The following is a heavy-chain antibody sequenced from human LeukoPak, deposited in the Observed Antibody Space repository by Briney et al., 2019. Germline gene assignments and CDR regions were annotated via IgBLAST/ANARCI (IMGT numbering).Heavy chain of an antibody. J-gene: IGHJ4*02. CDR2: INTDGSTT. CDR1: GFTFSNYW. V-gene: IGHV3-74*01. D-gene: IGHD3-10*01. Sequence: GGSLRLSCAASGFTFSNYWMHWVRQAPGKGLVWVSRINTDGSTTTYADSVKGRFTISRDNAKNTLYLQMNSLRAEETAVYFYARAADYYASGIFYWGQGTLVTVSS. CDR3: ARAADYYASGIFY.